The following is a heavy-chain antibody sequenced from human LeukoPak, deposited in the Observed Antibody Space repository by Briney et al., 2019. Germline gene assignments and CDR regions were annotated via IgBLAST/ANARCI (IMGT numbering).Heavy chain of an antibody. Sequence: SETLSLTCTVSGGSISTSNYYWGWIRQPPGKGLEWIGNIFYSGSTYYSPSLKSRVTISLDTSKNQFSLKLSSVTAADTAVYYCARVRRVGATPFDYWGQGTLVTVSS. D-gene: IGHD1-26*01. CDR2: IFYSGST. J-gene: IGHJ4*02. CDR1: GGSISTSNYY. CDR3: ARVRRVGATPFDY. V-gene: IGHV4-39*07.